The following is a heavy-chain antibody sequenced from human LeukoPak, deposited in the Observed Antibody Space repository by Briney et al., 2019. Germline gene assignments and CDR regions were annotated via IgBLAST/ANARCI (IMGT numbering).Heavy chain of an antibody. CDR3: AKRGYSGTYCDY. Sequence: GGSLRLSCAASGFTFSSYAMNWVRQAPGRGRGGVSTISASGGTTYYADFVKGRFTTSRDNSKNTLYLQMNSLRAEDTAVYYCAKRGYSGTYCDYWGQGTLVTVSS. CDR1: GFTFSSYA. J-gene: IGHJ4*02. V-gene: IGHV3-23*01. CDR2: ISASGGTT. D-gene: IGHD1-26*01.